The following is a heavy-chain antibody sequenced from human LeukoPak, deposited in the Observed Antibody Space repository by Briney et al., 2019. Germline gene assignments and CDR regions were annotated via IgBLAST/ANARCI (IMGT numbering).Heavy chain of an antibody. CDR3: ARDREYYDILTGYYVIDAFDI. D-gene: IGHD3-9*01. CDR2: ISSSSSYI. Sequence: GGSLRLSCAASGSTFSSYSMNWVRQAPGKGLEWVSSISSSSSYIYYADSVKGRFTISRDNAKNSLYLQMNSLRAEDTAVYYCARDREYYDILTGYYVIDAFDIWGQGTMVTVSS. J-gene: IGHJ3*02. V-gene: IGHV3-21*01. CDR1: GSTFSSYS.